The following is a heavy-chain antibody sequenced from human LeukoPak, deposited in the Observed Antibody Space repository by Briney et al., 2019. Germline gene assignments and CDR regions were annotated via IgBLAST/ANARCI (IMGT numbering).Heavy chain of an antibody. D-gene: IGHD4-17*01. V-gene: IGHV4-39*01. J-gene: IGHJ4*02. CDR1: GGSISSGNW. Sequence: SETLSLTCAVSGGSISSGNWWSWVRQPPGKGLEWIGSINYSGNTHYNPSLRGRVTVSIDTSKNQFSLKLSSVTAADTAVYYCGRPRPGFGDYENWGQGTLVTVSS. CDR3: GRPRPGFGDYEN. CDR2: INYSGNT.